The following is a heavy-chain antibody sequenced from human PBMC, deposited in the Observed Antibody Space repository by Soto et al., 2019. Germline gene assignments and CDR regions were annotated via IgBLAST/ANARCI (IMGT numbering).Heavy chain of an antibody. CDR3: ARGDTAMGPVPYYYYGMDV. Sequence: QVQLVQSGAEVKKPGASVKVSCKASGYTFTSYYMHWVRQAPGQGLEWMGIINPSGGSTSYAQKFQGRVTMTRDTSTSTVYMELSSLRSEDTAVYYCARGDTAMGPVPYYYYGMDVWGQGTTVTVSS. V-gene: IGHV1-46*01. CDR1: GYTFTSYY. D-gene: IGHD5-18*01. CDR2: INPSGGST. J-gene: IGHJ6*02.